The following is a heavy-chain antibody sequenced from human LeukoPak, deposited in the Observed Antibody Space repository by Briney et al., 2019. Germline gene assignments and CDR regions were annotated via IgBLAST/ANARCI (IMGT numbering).Heavy chain of an antibody. J-gene: IGHJ4*02. CDR3: ARRSIAAAGTFGY. CDR1: GDSISSYH. Sequence: SETLSLTCTVSGDSISSYHWSWIRQPPGKGLEWIGEINHSGSTNYNPSLKSRVTISVDTSKNQFSLKLSSVTAADTAVYYCARRSIAAAGTFGYWGQGTLVTVSS. CDR2: INHSGST. V-gene: IGHV4-34*01. D-gene: IGHD6-13*01.